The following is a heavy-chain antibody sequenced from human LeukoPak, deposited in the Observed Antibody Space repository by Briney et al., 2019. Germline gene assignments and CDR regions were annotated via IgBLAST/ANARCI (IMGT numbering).Heavy chain of an antibody. D-gene: IGHD3-3*01. V-gene: IGHV1-46*01. J-gene: IGHJ5*02. CDR2: INPNSGGST. CDR1: GYTFTGYY. Sequence: ASVKVSCKASGYTFTGYYMHWVRQAPGQGLEWMGWINPNSGGSTSYAQKFQGRVTMTRDTSTSTVYMELSSLRSEDTAVYYCARVPPILEWLSSPFDPWGQGTLVTVSS. CDR3: ARVPPILEWLSSPFDP.